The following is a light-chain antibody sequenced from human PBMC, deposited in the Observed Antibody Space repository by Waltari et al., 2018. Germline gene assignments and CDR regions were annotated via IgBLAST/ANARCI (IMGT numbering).Light chain of an antibody. V-gene: IGKV3-20*01. CDR2: GAS. J-gene: IGKJ4*01. Sequence: IVLTQSPGTLSLSPGERATPSCRASQSVSSSYLAWYQPKPGQAPRLLIYGASSTAPGIPDRFSGSGSGTVFTLTISRLEPEDFAVYYCQQYGSSPLTFGGGTKVEIK. CDR3: QQYGSSPLT. CDR1: QSVSSSY.